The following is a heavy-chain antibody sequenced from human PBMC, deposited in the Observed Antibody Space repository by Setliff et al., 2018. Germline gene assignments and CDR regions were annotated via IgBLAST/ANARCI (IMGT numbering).Heavy chain of an antibody. CDR2: VFPADADT. CDR1: RDSFTNYW. V-gene: IGHV5-51*01. J-gene: IGHJ5*02. Sequence: GESLKISCKESRDSFTNYWIIWVRQVPGKGLEWMGMVFPADADTRYNPSFKGQVTMSLDRSITTAYLQWDSLKASDTAIYYCAQKHQRASWAFDPWGRGTLVTVSS. D-gene: IGHD2-2*01. CDR3: AQKHQRASWAFDP.